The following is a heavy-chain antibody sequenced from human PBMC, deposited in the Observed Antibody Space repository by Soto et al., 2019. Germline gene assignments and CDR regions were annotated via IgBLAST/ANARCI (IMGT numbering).Heavy chain of an antibody. Sequence: GGSLRLSCAASGFTFSSYAMHWVRQAPGKGLEWVAVISYDGSNKYYADSVKGRFTISRDNSKNTLYLQMNSLRAEDTAVYCCARGGYCSGGSCLYYYGMDVWGQGTTVTVSS. V-gene: IGHV3-30-3*01. CDR3: ARGGYCSGGSCLYYYGMDV. J-gene: IGHJ6*02. CDR1: GFTFSSYA. CDR2: ISYDGSNK. D-gene: IGHD2-15*01.